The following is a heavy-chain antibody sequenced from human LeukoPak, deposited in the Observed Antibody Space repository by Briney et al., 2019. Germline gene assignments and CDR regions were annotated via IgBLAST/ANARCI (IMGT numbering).Heavy chain of an antibody. CDR3: AYCSGGSCYRPNNRFDY. CDR1: GGTFSSYA. J-gene: IGHJ4*02. CDR2: IIPIFGTA. D-gene: IGHD2-15*01. Sequence: RGSSVKVSCKASGGTFSSYAISWVRQAPGQGLEWMGGIIPIFGTANYAQKFQGRVTITTDESTSTAYMELSSLRSEDTAVYYCAYCSGGSCYRPNNRFDYWGQGTLVTVSS. V-gene: IGHV1-69*05.